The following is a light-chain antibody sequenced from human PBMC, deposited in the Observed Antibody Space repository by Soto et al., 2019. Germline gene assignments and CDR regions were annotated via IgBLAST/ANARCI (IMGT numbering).Light chain of an antibody. Sequence: EIVLTQSPATLSLSPGERATLSCSASQSIGTFFAWYQQKPGQAPRLLIYDASNRATGIPARSSGSGSGTDFTLTISSLEPEDFAVYYCQQCYNWPQWTCGQGTKVDIK. V-gene: IGKV3-11*01. CDR2: DAS. J-gene: IGKJ1*01. CDR1: QSIGTF. CDR3: QQCYNWPQWT.